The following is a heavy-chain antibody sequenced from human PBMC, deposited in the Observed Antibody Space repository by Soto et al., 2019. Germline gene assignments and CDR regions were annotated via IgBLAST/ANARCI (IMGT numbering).Heavy chain of an antibody. V-gene: IGHV3-21*01. D-gene: IGHD3-3*01. J-gene: IGHJ3*02. CDR3: ARESSVFGVVNGDAFDI. Sequence: GGSLRLSCAASGFTFSSYSMNWVRQAPGKGLEWVSSISSSSYIYYADSVKGRFTISRDNAKNSLYLQMNSLRAEDTAVYYCARESSVFGVVNGDAFDIWGQGTMVTVSS. CDR2: ISSSSYI. CDR1: GFTFSSYS.